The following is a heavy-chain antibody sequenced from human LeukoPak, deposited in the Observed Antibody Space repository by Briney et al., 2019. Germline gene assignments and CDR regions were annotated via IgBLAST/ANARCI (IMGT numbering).Heavy chain of an antibody. Sequence: SETLSLTCAVYGGSFSGYYWSWIRQPPGKGLEWIGEINHSGSTNYNPSLKSRVTISVDTSKNQFSLKLSSVTAADTAVYYCARAEYYFDYWGQGTLVTVSS. CDR1: GGSFSGYY. CDR3: ARAEYYFDY. V-gene: IGHV4-34*01. CDR2: INHSGST. J-gene: IGHJ4*02.